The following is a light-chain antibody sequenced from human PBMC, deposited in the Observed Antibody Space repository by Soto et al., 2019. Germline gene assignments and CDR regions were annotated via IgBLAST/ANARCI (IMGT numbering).Light chain of an antibody. CDR3: SSYADTNNLV. CDR2: EVN. CDR1: SSDIGGYNF. Sequence: QSALTQPPSASGSPGQSVTISCTGTSSDIGGYNFVSWYQQHPGKAPKLMIDEVNKRPSGVPDRFSGSKSGNTASLTVSGLHAEEEADYYCSSYADTNNLVFGGGTKLTVL. J-gene: IGLJ2*01. V-gene: IGLV2-8*01.